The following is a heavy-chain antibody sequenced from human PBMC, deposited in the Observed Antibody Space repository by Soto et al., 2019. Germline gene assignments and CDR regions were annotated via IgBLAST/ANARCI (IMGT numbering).Heavy chain of an antibody. J-gene: IGHJ4*02. CDR1: GGSFSGYY. CDR3: ARSGAVSSGYYPRL. CDR2: INHSGST. D-gene: IGHD3-22*01. V-gene: IGHV4-34*01. Sequence: QVQLQQWGAGLLKPSETLSLTCAVYGGSFSGYYWRWIRQPPGKGLEWIGEINHSGSTNYNPSLKSRVTISVDTSKNQCSLKLSSVTAADTAVYYCARSGAVSSGYYPRLWGQGTLVTVSS.